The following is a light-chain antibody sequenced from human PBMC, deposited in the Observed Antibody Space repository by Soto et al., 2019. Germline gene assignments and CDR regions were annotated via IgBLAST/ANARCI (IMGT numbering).Light chain of an antibody. CDR1: QSMSTF. Sequence: DIQMTQSPSSLSASVGDRVTITCRASQSMSTFLNWYQQKPGKAPKLLIYAASTLQRGVPSRFSGSGSGTDFILTINSLQRDDFATYYCQQSYSTPYTFGQGTQVEIQ. J-gene: IGKJ2*01. CDR2: AAS. CDR3: QQSYSTPYT. V-gene: IGKV1-39*01.